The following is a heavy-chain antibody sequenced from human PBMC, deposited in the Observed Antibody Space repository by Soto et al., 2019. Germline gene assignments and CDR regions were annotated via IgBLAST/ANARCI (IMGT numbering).Heavy chain of an antibody. CDR1: GGTFSSYA. CDR2: IIPIFGTA. D-gene: IGHD6-13*01. CDR3: ARDDSSRYNWFDP. J-gene: IGHJ5*02. Sequence: ASVKVSCKASGGTFSSYAISWVRQAPGQGLEWMGGIIPIFGTANYAQKFQGRVTITADESTSTAYMELGSLRSEDTAVYYCARDDSSRYNWFDPWGQGTLVTVSS. V-gene: IGHV1-69*13.